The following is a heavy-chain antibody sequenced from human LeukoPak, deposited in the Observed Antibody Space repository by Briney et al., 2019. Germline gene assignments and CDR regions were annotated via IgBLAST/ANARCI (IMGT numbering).Heavy chain of an antibody. CDR1: GFTFNYYA. V-gene: IGHV3-23*01. CDR3: AKMVRVNYYDSGSYGPIDV. D-gene: IGHD3-10*01. CDR2: ISGSGTGT. Sequence: GGSLRLSCAVSGFTFNYYAMSWVRQAPGKGLEWVAGISGSGTGTYYAHSVEGRYTISRDNSRNVLYLQMHSLRAEDTATYYCAKMVRVNYYDSGSYGPIDVWGQGTMVTVSS. J-gene: IGHJ3*01.